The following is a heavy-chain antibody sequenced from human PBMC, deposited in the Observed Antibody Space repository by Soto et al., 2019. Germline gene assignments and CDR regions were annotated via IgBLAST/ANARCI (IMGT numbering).Heavy chain of an antibody. D-gene: IGHD1-26*01. CDR3: ARVPYGGSYWREFEY. CDR1: VFTFSSYS. J-gene: IGHJ4*02. Sequence: PVGSLRLSCASSVFTFSSYSMNCVRHAPGKGLEWVSSIFISSSYIYYADSVKGRFTISRDNAKNSLYLQMNSLRADDTAVYYCARVPYGGSYWREFEYWGQGTLVTVSS. CDR2: IFISSSYI. V-gene: IGHV3-21*01.